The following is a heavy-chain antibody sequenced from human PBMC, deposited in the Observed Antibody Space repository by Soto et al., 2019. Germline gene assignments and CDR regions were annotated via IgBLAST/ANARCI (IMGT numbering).Heavy chain of an antibody. Sequence: ASGXXXSXXAXXXXXXXXGKGLEWVSAISGSGGSTYYADSVKGRFTISRDNSKNTLYLQMNSLRAEDTAVYYCAKRKPWLQSPASDYWGQGTLVTVSS. CDR1: GXXXSXXA. CDR2: ISGSGGST. V-gene: IGHV3-23*01. CDR3: AKRKPWLQSPASDY. D-gene: IGHD5-12*01. J-gene: IGHJ4*02.